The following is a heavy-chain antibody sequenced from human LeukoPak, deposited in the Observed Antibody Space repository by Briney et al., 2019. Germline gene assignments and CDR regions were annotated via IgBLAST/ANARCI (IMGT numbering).Heavy chain of an antibody. CDR3: AREEYYYGSGTNTHL. CDR2: IIPIFGTA. CDR1: GYTLTELS. Sequence: SVKVSCKVSGYTLTELSMHWVRQAPGQGLEWMGVIIPIFGTANYAQKFQGRVTITADESTSTAYMELSSLRSEDTAVYYCAREEYYYGSGTNTHLWGQGTLVTVSS. J-gene: IGHJ5*02. V-gene: IGHV1-69*13. D-gene: IGHD3-10*01.